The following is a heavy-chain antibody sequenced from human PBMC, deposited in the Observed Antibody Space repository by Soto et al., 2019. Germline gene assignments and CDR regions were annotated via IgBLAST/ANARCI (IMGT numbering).Heavy chain of an antibody. V-gene: IGHV3-30*18. CDR1: GFTFRSYG. D-gene: IGHD1-1*01. Sequence: GGALRLSCAASGFTFRSYGMQWVRQAPGKGLEWVAVISYDGTNEYYADSVKGRFTISRDNSKNTLYLQMNSLRLEDTAVYYCAKDTTGTPFEYWGQGTLVTVSS. CDR3: AKDTTGTPFEY. CDR2: ISYDGTNE. J-gene: IGHJ4*02.